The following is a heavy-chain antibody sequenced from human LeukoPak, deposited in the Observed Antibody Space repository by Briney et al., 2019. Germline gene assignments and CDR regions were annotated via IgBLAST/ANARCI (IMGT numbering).Heavy chain of an antibody. V-gene: IGHV1-2*02. D-gene: IGHD3-3*01. J-gene: IGHJ3*02. CDR3: ARKNAYYDFWSGYSDAFNI. Sequence: ASVKVSCKASGYTFTGYYMHWVRQAPGQGLEWMGWINPNSGGTNYAQKFQGRVTMTRDTSISTAYMELSSLRSEDTAVYYCARKNAYYDFWSGYSDAFNIWGQGTMVTVSS. CDR1: GYTFTGYY. CDR2: INPNSGGT.